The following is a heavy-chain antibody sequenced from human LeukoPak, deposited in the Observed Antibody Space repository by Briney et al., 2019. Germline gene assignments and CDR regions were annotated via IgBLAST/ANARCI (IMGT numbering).Heavy chain of an antibody. D-gene: IGHD5-12*01. V-gene: IGHV4-31*03. Sequence: SETLSLTCTVSGGSISSGGYYWSWIRQHPGKGLERIGYIYYSGSTYYNPSLKSRVTISVDTSKNQFSLKLSSVTAADTAVYYCARDESGYASGWPYFDYWGQGTLVTVSS. J-gene: IGHJ4*02. CDR2: IYYSGST. CDR3: ARDESGYASGWPYFDY. CDR1: GGSISSGGYY.